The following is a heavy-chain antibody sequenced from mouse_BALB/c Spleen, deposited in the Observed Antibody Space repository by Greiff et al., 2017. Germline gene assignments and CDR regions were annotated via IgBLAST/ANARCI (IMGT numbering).Heavy chain of an antibody. Sequence: VQLQQPGAELVKPGASVKLSCKASGYTFTSYWMHWVKQRPEQGLEWIGWIDPENGNTIYDPKFQGKASITADTSSNTAYLQLSSLTSEDTAVYYCARGYYDYDAMDYWGQGTSVTVSS. CDR2: IDPENGNT. J-gene: IGHJ4*01. CDR3: ARGYYDYDAMDY. CDR1: GYTFTSYW. V-gene: IGHV14-1*02. D-gene: IGHD2-1*01.